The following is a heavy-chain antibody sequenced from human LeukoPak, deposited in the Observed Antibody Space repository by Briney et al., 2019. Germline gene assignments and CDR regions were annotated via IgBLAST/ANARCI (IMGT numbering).Heavy chain of an antibody. CDR2: ISSNGGST. Sequence: GGSLRLSCAVSGFTFSSCAKHWVRQAPGKGLEYVSAISSNGGSTYYANSVKGRFTISRDNSKNTLYLQMGSLRAEDMAVYYCGRTLQGGVVDYWGQGTLVTVSS. J-gene: IGHJ4*02. CDR1: GFTFSSCA. D-gene: IGHD2-2*01. V-gene: IGHV3-64*01. CDR3: GRTLQGGVVDY.